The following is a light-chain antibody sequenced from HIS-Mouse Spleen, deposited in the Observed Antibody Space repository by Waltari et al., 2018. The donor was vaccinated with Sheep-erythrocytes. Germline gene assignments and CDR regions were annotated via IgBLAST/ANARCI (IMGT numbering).Light chain of an antibody. CDR3: CSYAGSSTPWV. V-gene: IGLV2-23*01. J-gene: IGLJ3*02. CDR2: EGS. Sequence: QSALTQPASVSGSPGQSITISCTGTSSDVGSYNLVSWYQQHPGKAPKLMIYEGSKRPSGVSNRFSGSKSGNTASLTISGLQAEAEADYYCCSYAGSSTPWVFGGGTKLTVL. CDR1: SSDVGSYNL.